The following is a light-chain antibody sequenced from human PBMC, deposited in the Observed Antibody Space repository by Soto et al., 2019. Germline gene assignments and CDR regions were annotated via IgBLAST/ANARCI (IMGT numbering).Light chain of an antibody. CDR3: SSYTSSSTLDV. CDR2: DVS. V-gene: IGLV2-14*01. CDR1: SSDVGGYNY. Sequence: QSALTQPASVSGSPGQSITISCTGTSSDVGGYNYVSWYQQHPGKASKLMIYDVSNRPSGVSNRFSGSKSGNTASLTISGLLAEDEADYYCSSYTSSSTLDVFGGGTKLTVL. J-gene: IGLJ2*01.